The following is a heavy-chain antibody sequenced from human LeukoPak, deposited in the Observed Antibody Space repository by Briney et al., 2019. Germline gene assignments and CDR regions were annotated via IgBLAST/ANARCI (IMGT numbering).Heavy chain of an antibody. V-gene: IGHV3-74*01. CDR3: ARDPGTGPIDY. D-gene: IGHD1-1*01. CDR2: INSDGSST. J-gene: IGHJ4*02. CDR1: GFTFSSYW. Sequence: GGSLRLSCAASGFTFSSYWMHWVRQAPGKGLGWVSRINSDGSSTSYADSVKGRFTISRDNAKNTLYLQMNSLRAEDTAVYYCARDPGTGPIDYWGQGTLVTVSS.